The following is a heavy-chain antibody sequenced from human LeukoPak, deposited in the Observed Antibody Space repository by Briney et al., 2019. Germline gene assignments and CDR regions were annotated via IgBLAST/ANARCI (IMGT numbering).Heavy chain of an antibody. Sequence: GGSLRLSCAASGFTFDDYTIHWVRQAPGKGLEWVSLISWDGLSTYYVDSVKGRFTISRDNSKNSLYLQMNSLRTEDTALYYCARDGLGRSDGVHFDYWGQGTLVTVSS. CDR1: GFTFDDYT. CDR3: ARDGLGRSDGVHFDY. CDR2: ISWDGLST. V-gene: IGHV3-43*01. J-gene: IGHJ4*02. D-gene: IGHD3-9*01.